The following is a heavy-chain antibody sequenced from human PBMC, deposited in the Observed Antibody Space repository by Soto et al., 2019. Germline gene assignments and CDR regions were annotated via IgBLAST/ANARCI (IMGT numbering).Heavy chain of an antibody. J-gene: IGHJ5*02. CDR3: ARGEVATISFDP. D-gene: IGHD5-12*01. V-gene: IGHV4-34*01. CDR1: GGSFSGYY. Sequence: SETLSLTCAVYGGSFSGYYWSGIRQPPGKGLEWIGEINHSGSTNYNPSLKSRVTISVDTSKNQFSLKLSSVTAADTAVYYCARGEVATISFDPWGQGTLVTVSS. CDR2: INHSGST.